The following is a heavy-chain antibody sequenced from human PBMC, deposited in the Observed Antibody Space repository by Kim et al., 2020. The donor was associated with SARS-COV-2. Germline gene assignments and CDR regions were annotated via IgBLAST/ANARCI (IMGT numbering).Heavy chain of an antibody. D-gene: IGHD3-16*01. CDR1: GFTFSAYW. Sequence: GGSLRLSCTASGFTFSAYWMHWVRQAPGKGLVWVARITDTGNGQSYADSVKGRFTSSRDNANNTLYLQMNSLRAEATAVYYCARDWGVPDHAWRFDLWGRGTLVTVSS. J-gene: IGHJ2*01. CDR3: ARDWGVPDHAWRFDL. CDR2: ITDTGNGQ. V-gene: IGHV3-74*01.